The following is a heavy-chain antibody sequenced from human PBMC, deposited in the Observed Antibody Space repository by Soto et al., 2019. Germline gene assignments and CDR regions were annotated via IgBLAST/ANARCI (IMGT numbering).Heavy chain of an antibody. CDR3: ARDHSSSWRFDY. CDR1: GYTCTSYD. J-gene: IGHJ4*02. CDR2: MNPNSGNT. V-gene: IGHV1-8*01. Sequence: QVQLVQSGAEVKKPGASVKVSCKASGYTCTSYDINWVRQATGQGLEWMGWMNPNSGNTGYAQKFQGRVTMTRNTSISTAYMELRSLRSEDTAVYYCARDHSSSWRFDYWGQGTLVTVSS. D-gene: IGHD6-13*01.